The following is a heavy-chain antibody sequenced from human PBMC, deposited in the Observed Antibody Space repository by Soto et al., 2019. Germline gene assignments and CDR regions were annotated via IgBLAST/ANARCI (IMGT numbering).Heavy chain of an antibody. V-gene: IGHV3-74*01. CDR2: IINDGSET. Sequence: EVQLVESGGGLFQPGGSLRLSCAASGFTLRDHWMHWVRQAPGKGLVWLARIINDGSETEYADSVKGRFIISRDNAKNTVYLQMNSLTVEDTGIYYCGRDYFGSGNPWGQGTLVTVSS. D-gene: IGHD3-10*01. CDR1: GFTLRDHW. CDR3: GRDYFGSGNP. J-gene: IGHJ5*02.